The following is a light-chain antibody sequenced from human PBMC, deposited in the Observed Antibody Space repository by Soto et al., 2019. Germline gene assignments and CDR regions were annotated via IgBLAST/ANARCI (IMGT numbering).Light chain of an antibody. J-gene: IGLJ1*01. V-gene: IGLV2-14*01. CDR3: ISYTTSRTYV. Sequence: QSVLTQPASVSGSPGQSITIPCTGTSSDVGGYNYVSWYQQHPGKAPKLMIYHVSNRPSGVSYRFSGSKSGNTASLTISGLQAEDEADYYCISYTTSRTYVFGTGTKVTVL. CDR1: SSDVGGYNY. CDR2: HVS.